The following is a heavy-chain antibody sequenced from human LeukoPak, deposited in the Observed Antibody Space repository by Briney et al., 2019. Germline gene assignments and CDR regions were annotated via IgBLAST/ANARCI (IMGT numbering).Heavy chain of an antibody. CDR2: IYHSGNT. V-gene: IGHV4-38-2*02. D-gene: IGHD2-15*01. J-gene: IGHJ5*02. CDR1: GYSISSGYY. Sequence: SETLSLTCTVSGYSISSGYYWAWIRQPPGKGLQWIGNIYHSGNTYYNPSLKSRVSISVDTSKNQFSLRLTSVTAADTAVYYCARSTYCSGGSCSHNWFDPWGQGTLVTVSS. CDR3: ARSTYCSGGSCSHNWFDP.